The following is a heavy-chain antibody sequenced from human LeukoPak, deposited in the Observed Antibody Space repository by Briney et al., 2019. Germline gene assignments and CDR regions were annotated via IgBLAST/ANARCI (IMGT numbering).Heavy chain of an antibody. CDR1: GFTFSNAW. D-gene: IGHD3-22*01. V-gene: IGHV3-15*01. CDR2: IKSKIDGGTT. Sequence: GGSLRLSCAASGFTFSNAWMSWVRQVPGKGLEWVGRIKSKIDGGTTEYAAPVKGRFTISRDDSKNTLYLQMNSLKTEDTAVYYCTRGGSGYPYYFDYWGQGTLVTVSS. CDR3: TRGGSGYPYYFDY. J-gene: IGHJ4*02.